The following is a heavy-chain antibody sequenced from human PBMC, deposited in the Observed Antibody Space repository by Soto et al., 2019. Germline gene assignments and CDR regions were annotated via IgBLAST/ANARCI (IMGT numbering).Heavy chain of an antibody. CDR2: IYWDDDK. CDR1: GFSLTTRGLG. CDR3: AHRPLTVGATSFDY. Sequence: QITLKESGPTLVKPTQTLTLTCTFSGFSLTTRGLGVGWIRQPPGKALEWLALIYWDDDKRYSPSLKSRLTITKDTSKNPVVLRMTNMDPVDTATYYCAHRPLTVGATSFDYWGQVILVTVSS. V-gene: IGHV2-5*02. J-gene: IGHJ4*02. D-gene: IGHD1-26*01.